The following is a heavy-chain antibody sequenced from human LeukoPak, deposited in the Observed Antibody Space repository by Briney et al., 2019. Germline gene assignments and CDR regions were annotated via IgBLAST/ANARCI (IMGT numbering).Heavy chain of an antibody. Sequence: ASVKVSCKXSGYTFTSYGISWVQQAPGQGLEWMGWISAYNGNTIYAQKLQGRVTMTTDTSTSTAYMELRSLRSDDTAVYYCARETYYDILTGYYIGAFDIWGQGTMVTVSP. D-gene: IGHD3-9*01. J-gene: IGHJ3*02. V-gene: IGHV1-18*01. CDR1: GYTFTSYG. CDR3: ARETYYDILTGYYIGAFDI. CDR2: ISAYNGNT.